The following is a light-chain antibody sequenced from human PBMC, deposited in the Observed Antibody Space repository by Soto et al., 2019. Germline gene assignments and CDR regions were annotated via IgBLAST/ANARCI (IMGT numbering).Light chain of an antibody. CDR2: GAS. CDR3: HDYNNWWT. V-gene: IGKV3-15*01. Sequence: EIVMTQSPATLSVSPGERATLSCRASQSVSNNLAWYQKKPGQAPRLLIYGASTRDTEIPARCSGRGSGTESPLTISSLQAEDFAFYYCHDYNNWWTFGQGTRVDIK. CDR1: QSVSNN. J-gene: IGKJ1*01.